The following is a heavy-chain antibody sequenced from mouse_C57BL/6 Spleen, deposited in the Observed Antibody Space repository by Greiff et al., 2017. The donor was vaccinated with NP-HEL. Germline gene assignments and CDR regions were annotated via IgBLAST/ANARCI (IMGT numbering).Heavy chain of an antibody. V-gene: IGHV14-4*01. CDR3: TTKDSNYPFAY. Sequence: EVKLVESGAELVRPGASVKLSCTASGFNIKDDYMHWVKQRPEQGLEWIGWIDPENGDTEYASKFQGKATITADTSSNTAYLQLSSLTSEDTAVYYCTTKDSNYPFAYWGQGTLVTVSA. D-gene: IGHD2-5*01. J-gene: IGHJ3*01. CDR2: IDPENGDT. CDR1: GFNIKDDY.